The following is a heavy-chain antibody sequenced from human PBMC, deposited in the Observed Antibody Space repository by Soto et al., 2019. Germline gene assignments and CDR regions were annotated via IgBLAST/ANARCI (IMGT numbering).Heavy chain of an antibody. J-gene: IGHJ6*02. CDR2: INPSGGST. Sequence: ASVKVSCKASGYTFTSYYMHWVRQAPGQGLEWMGIINPSGGSTSYAQKFQGRVTMTRDTSTSTVYMELSSLRSEDTAVYYCARNIVVVPAAMVLEFAYYYYYGMDVWGQGTTVTVSS. CDR3: ARNIVVVPAAMVLEFAYYYYYGMDV. CDR1: GYTFTSYY. D-gene: IGHD2-2*01. V-gene: IGHV1-46*01.